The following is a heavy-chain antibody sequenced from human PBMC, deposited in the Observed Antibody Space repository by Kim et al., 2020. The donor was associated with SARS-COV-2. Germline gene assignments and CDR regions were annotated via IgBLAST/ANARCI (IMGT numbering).Heavy chain of an antibody. Sequence: FYADSVKGRFTISRDSSKNTLSLHMNSLRAEDTAVYYCAKHIVPAGYDFWGQGTLVTVSS. J-gene: IGHJ4*02. CDR3: AKHIVPAGYDF. D-gene: IGHD2-2*01. V-gene: IGHV3-23*01.